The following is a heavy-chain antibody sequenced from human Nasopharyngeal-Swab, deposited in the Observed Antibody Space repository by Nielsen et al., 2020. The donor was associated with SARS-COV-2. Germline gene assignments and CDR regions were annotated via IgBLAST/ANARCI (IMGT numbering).Heavy chain of an antibody. CDR1: GFTFSSYA. D-gene: IGHD3-3*01. CDR3: ARDRLEWLLSYYYYGMDV. CDR2: ISSSSSYT. V-gene: IGHV3-11*05. Sequence: GGSLRLSCAASGFTFSSYAMSWIRQAPGKGLEWVSYISSSSSYTNYADSVKGRFTISRDNAKNSLYLQMNSLRAEDTAVYYCARDRLEWLLSYYYYGMDVWGQGTTVTVSS. J-gene: IGHJ6*02.